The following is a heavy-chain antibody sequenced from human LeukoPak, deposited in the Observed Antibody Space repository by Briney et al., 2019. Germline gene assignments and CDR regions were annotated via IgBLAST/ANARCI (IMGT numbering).Heavy chain of an antibody. V-gene: IGHV3-23*01. J-gene: IGHJ4*02. D-gene: IGHD2-21*02. CDR2: ISGGSSGST. Sequence: GGSLRLSCAASGFTFSDYAMSWVRQAPGKGLEWLSVISGGSSGSTYNADSVTGRFTVSRDNSKNTVDLQMNNLRVDHTAIYYWANDHTNTPVVTNWGQGILVSVSS. CDR3: ANDHTNTPVVTN. CDR1: GFTFSDYA.